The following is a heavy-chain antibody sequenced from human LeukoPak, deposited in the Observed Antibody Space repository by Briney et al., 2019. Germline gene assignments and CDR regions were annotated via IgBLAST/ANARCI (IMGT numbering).Heavy chain of an antibody. CDR3: ARDNGNSYGHNWFDP. CDR1: GFTFSSYA. J-gene: IGHJ5*02. V-gene: IGHV3-48*04. D-gene: IGHD5-18*01. CDR2: ISGSGSIM. Sequence: GGSLRLSCAASGFTFSSYAMSWVRQAPGKGLEWISHISGSGSIMYYADSVKGRFTISRDNAKDSLYLQMNSLRVEDTAVYYCARDNGNSYGHNWFDPWGQGTLVTVSS.